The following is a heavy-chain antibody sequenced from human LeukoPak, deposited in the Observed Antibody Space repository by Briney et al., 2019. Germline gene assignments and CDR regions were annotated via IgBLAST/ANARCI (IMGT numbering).Heavy chain of an antibody. CDR3: AKDRTPGDPEYYFDY. D-gene: IGHD4-17*01. Sequence: SETLSLTCTVSGDSISSYCWSWIRQPPGKGLEWIGYIYYSGSTKYNPSLKSRVSISVDTSKSQFSLKLNSVTAEDTAVYYCAKDRTPGDPEYYFDYWGQGTLVTVSS. V-gene: IGHV4-59*01. CDR2: IYYSGST. J-gene: IGHJ4*02. CDR1: GDSISSYC.